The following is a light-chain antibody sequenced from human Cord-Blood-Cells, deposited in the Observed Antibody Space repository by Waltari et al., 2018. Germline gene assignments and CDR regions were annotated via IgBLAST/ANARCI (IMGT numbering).Light chain of an antibody. CDR3: VLYMGSGIWV. J-gene: IGLJ3*02. V-gene: IGLV8-61*01. CDR1: SGSVSTRYY. CDR2: STT. Sequence: QTVVTQEPSFLVSPGWTVTLTCPLSSGSVSTRYYPTWYPQTPGQAPRTLSSSTTTRSSGVPDRFSGSILGNTAALTITGAQADDESDYYCVLYMGSGIWVFGGGTKLTVL.